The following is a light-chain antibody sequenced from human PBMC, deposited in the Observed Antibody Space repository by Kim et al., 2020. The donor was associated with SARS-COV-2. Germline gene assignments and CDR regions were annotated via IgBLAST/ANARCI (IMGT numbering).Light chain of an antibody. CDR2: DAT. J-gene: IGKJ2*03. V-gene: IGKV1-5*01. Sequence: SASIGDRVSITCRASESVDRWLSWSKQRPGKAPKLLIYDATDLKSGVPSRFSGRGSGTEFTLTITSLQPDDFGTYYCQQYSTYSYSLGQGTKLEI. CDR1: ESVDRW. CDR3: QQYSTYSYS.